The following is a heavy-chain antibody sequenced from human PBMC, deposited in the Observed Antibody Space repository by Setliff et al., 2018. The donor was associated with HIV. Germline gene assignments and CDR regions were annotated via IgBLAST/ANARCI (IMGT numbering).Heavy chain of an antibody. Sequence: PGESLKISCQTSGYNFATYWIGWVRQMPGKGLEWMAILYPGDSDTRYSPSFQSQVTVSADKSIGTAYLQWNSLKASDTALHFCARAPNSPYYSNFWYADHWGQGTLVTVSS. CDR3: ARAPNSPYYSNFWYADH. CDR2: LYPGDSDT. J-gene: IGHJ5*02. V-gene: IGHV5-51*01. CDR1: GYNFATYW. D-gene: IGHD3-22*01.